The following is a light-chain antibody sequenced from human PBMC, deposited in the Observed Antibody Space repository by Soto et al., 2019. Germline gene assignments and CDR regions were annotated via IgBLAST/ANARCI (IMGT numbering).Light chain of an antibody. Sequence: QSVLTQPPSASGTPGQRVTISCSGSNSNIGSNTVNWYQHHPGKAPRLIIYEVVQRPSGVPDRFSGSKSGNTASLTVSGLQAADEADYFCKSYAGSNTYVFGSGTKVTVL. CDR3: KSYAGSNTYV. CDR2: EVV. J-gene: IGLJ1*01. V-gene: IGLV1-44*01. CDR1: NSNIGSNT.